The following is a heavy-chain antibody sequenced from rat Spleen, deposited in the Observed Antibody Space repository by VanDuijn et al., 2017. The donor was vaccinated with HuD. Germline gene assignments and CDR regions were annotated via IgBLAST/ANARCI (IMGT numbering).Heavy chain of an antibody. CDR2: RWGDGST. J-gene: IGHJ3*01. CDR3: ARGGFAY. V-gene: IGHV2-32*01. CDR1: GFSLTSYH. Sequence: QVQLKESGPGLVKPSETLSLTCTVSGFSLTSYHVSWVRQPPGKGLEWMGVRWGDGSTAYNSVLKSRLSISRDTSKSQVFLKMNSLQTEDTATYYCARGGFAYWGQGTLVTVSS.